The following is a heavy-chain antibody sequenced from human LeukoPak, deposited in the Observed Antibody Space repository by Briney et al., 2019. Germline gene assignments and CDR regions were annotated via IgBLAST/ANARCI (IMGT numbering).Heavy chain of an antibody. CDR1: GLTFRNYA. CDR2: ISGSGGAT. V-gene: IGHV3-23*01. Sequence: GGSLRLSCTASGLTFRNYAMSWVRRAPGKGLEWVSAISGSGGATDYADSVKGRFTVSKDISKNTWYLQMNSLRAEDTAVYYCAKAVRELLFPDYFDYWGQGILVTVSS. D-gene: IGHD1-26*01. CDR3: AKAVRELLFPDYFDY. J-gene: IGHJ4*02.